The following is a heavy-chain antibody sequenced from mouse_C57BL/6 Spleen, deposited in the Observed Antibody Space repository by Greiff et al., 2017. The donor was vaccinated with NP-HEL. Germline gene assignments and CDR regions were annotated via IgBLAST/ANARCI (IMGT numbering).Heavy chain of an antibody. CDR1: GYTFTSYW. Sequence: VQLQESGADLAKPGASVKLSCKASGYTFTSYWMHWVKQRPGQGLEWIGYINPSSGYTKYNQKFKDKAKLTADKSSSTAYMQLSSLTYEDSAVYYCARWDTTDFDYWGQGTTLTVSS. D-gene: IGHD1-1*01. V-gene: IGHV1-7*01. J-gene: IGHJ2*01. CDR3: ARWDTTDFDY. CDR2: INPSSGYT.